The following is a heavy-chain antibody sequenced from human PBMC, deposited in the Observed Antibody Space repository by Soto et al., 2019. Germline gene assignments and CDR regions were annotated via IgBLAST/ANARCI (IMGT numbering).Heavy chain of an antibody. CDR2: IYYSGST. V-gene: IGHV4-31*03. D-gene: IGHD6-13*01. J-gene: IGHJ1*01. CDR3: ARWAAVGSAEYFQH. CDR1: GGSISSGGYY. Sequence: QVQLQESGPGLVKPSQTLSLTCTVSGGSISSGGYYWSWIRQHPGKGLEWIGYIYYSGSTYYNPSIKSRVTISVDTSKNQFSLRLSSVTAADTAVYYCARWAAVGSAEYFQHWDQGTLVTVSS.